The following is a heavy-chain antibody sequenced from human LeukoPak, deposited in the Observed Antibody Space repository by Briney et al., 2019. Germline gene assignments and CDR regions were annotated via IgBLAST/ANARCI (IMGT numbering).Heavy chain of an antibody. J-gene: IGHJ4*02. CDR3: ARGSQSTTWRYYFDS. D-gene: IGHD1-14*01. V-gene: IGHV4-34*01. CDR1: GASFSGFY. CDR2: INHRGRT. Sequence: SETLSLTCAVYGASFSGFYWNWIRQPPGKGLEWIGEINHRGRTNYNPSLKSRVTISLDTSKNQFSLRLNSVTAADTASYYCARGSQSTTWRYYFDSWGQGILVSVSS.